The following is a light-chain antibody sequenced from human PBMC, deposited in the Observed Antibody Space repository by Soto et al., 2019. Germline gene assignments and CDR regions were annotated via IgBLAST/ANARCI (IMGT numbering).Light chain of an antibody. CDR3: QQSSSTPLT. CDR1: ETISHY. CDR2: GAS. J-gene: IGKJ4*01. Sequence: IHMTQSPSSLSASVGDRVTITCRASETISHYLNWYQQKPGKAPKLLIYGASKLESGVPSRFSGSGSGTAFTLTITSLQTEDFATYYCQQSSSTPLTFGGGTKVEIK. V-gene: IGKV1-39*01.